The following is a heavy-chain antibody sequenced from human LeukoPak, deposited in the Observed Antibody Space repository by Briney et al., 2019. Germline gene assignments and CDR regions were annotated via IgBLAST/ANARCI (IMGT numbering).Heavy chain of an antibody. CDR3: ARDLGAPSRGYDYVL. Sequence: RPSETLSLTCTVSGGSIGSYYWSWIRQPAGKGLEWIGRIFTSGSANYNPSLKSRVTMSLDTSRNQFSLRLSSVTAADTAVYYCARDLGAPSRGYDYVLWGQGTLVTVSS. CDR2: IFTSGSA. CDR1: GGSIGSYY. J-gene: IGHJ4*02. D-gene: IGHD3-16*01. V-gene: IGHV4-4*07.